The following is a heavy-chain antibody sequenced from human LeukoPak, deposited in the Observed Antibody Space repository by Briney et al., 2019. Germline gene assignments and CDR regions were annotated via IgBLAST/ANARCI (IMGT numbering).Heavy chain of an antibody. CDR2: IKQDGSEK. V-gene: IGHV3-7*01. D-gene: IGHD6-13*01. J-gene: IGHJ4*02. CDR3: ARGGRKQQLAQDRNDY. CDR1: GFTFSSYW. Sequence: GGSLRLSCAASGFTFSSYWMSWVRRAPGKGLEWVANIKQDGSEKYYVDSVKGRFTISRDNAKNSLYLQMNSLRAEDTAVYYCARGGRKQQLAQDRNDYWGQGTLVTVSS.